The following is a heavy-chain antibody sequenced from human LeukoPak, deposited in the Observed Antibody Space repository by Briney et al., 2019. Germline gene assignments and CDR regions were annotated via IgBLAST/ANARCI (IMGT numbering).Heavy chain of an antibody. CDR1: GGSFSGYY. D-gene: IGHD2-21*02. CDR3: ARGQPLRYYGMDV. CDR2: INHSGST. Sequence: SETLSLTCAVYGGSFSGYYWSWIRQPPGKGLEWIGEINHSGSTNYNPSLKSRVTISVDTSKSQFSLKLSSVTAADTAVYYCARGQPLRYYGMDVWGQGTTVTVSS. J-gene: IGHJ6*02. V-gene: IGHV4-34*01.